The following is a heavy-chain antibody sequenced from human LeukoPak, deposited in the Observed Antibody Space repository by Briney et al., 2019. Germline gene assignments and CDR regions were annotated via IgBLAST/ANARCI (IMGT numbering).Heavy chain of an antibody. CDR1: GGSISSGSYY. V-gene: IGHV4-61*02. D-gene: IGHD3-10*01. J-gene: IGHJ4*02. CDR2: IYTSGST. CDR3: ASNLLWFGELFSY. Sequence: SQTLSLTYTVSGGSISSGSYYWSWIRQPAGRGLEWIGRIYTSGSTNYNPSLKSRVTISVDTSKNQFSLKLSSVTAADTAVYYCASNLLWFGELFSYWGQGTLVTVSS.